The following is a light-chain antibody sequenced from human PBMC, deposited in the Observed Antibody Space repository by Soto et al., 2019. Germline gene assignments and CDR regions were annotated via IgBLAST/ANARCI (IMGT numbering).Light chain of an antibody. Sequence: AIRMTQSPSSLSASTGYRVTITCRSSQGISSYLAWYQQKPGKAPKLLIYAASTLQSGVPSRFSGSGSGKDFTLTISCLQSEDFATYYCQQYYSYPSLTFGGGTKVDIK. V-gene: IGKV1-8*01. CDR1: QGISSY. J-gene: IGKJ4*01. CDR3: QQYYSYPSLT. CDR2: AAS.